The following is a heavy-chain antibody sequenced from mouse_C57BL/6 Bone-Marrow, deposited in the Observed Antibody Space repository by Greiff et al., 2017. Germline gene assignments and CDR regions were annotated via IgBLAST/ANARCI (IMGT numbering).Heavy chain of an antibody. CDR1: GFTFSSYG. V-gene: IGHV5-6*01. CDR3: ARHGFYVGNFDY. J-gene: IGHJ2*01. CDR2: ISSGGSYT. D-gene: IGHD2-3*01. Sequence: EVQVVESGGDLVKPAGSLKLSCAASGFTFSSYGMSWVRQTPDKRLEWVATISSGGSYTYYPDSVKGRFTISRDNAKNTLYLQMSSLKSEDTAMYYCARHGFYVGNFDYWGQGTTLTVSS.